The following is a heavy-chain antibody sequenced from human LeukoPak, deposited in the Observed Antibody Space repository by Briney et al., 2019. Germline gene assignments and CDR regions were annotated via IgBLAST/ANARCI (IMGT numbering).Heavy chain of an antibody. CDR2: ISAYNGNT. V-gene: IGHV1-18*01. CDR1: GYTFTSYG. CDR3: ARDKPYDSSLPNWFDP. Sequence: ASVKVSCKASGYTFTSYGISWVRQAPGQGLEWMGWISAYNGNTNYAQKLQGRVTMTTDTSTSTAYMELRSLRSDYTAVYYCARDKPYDSSLPNWFDPWGQGTLVTVSS. J-gene: IGHJ5*02. D-gene: IGHD3-22*01.